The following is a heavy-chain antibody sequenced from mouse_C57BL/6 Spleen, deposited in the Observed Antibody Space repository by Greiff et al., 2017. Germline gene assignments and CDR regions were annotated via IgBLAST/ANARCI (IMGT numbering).Heavy chain of an antibody. Sequence: VQLQQSGPELVKPGASVKMSCKASGYTFTDYNMHWVKQSHGKSLEWIGYINPNNGGTSYNQKVKGKATLTVNKSSSTAYMELRSLTSEDSAVYYCAREGYGSSYWYFDVWGTGTTVTVSS. J-gene: IGHJ1*03. CDR3: AREGYGSSYWYFDV. D-gene: IGHD1-1*01. CDR1: GYTFTDYN. CDR2: INPNNGGT. V-gene: IGHV1-22*01.